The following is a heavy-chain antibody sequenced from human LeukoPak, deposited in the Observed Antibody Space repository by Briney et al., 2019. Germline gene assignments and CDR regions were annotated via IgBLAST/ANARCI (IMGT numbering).Heavy chain of an antibody. CDR2: ISSNGGST. D-gene: IGHD1-7*01. V-gene: IGHV3-64*01. CDR3: ARDSSQYNWNSKPVGDFDI. J-gene: IGHJ3*02. Sequence: GGSLRLSCAASGFTFSSYAMHWVRQAPGKGLEYVSAISSNGGSTYYANSVKGRFTISRDNSKNTLYLQMGSLRAEDTAVYYCARDSSQYNWNSKPVGDFDIWGQGTMVTVSS. CDR1: GFTFSSYA.